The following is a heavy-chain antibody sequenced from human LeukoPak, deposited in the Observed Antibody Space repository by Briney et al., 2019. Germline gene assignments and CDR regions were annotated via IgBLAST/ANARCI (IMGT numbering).Heavy chain of an antibody. D-gene: IGHD3-22*01. V-gene: IGHV3-64*01. Sequence: GGPLTLSSAASGFTLTSYGMHWLRQAPGQGPQYLSAISSNGGRTYDANSVKGRFTISRDNSRNTLYLQMGSLRAEDMAVYYCATYYYDSGGFHFHHWGQGTLVTVSS. J-gene: IGHJ1*01. CDR3: ATYYYDSGGFHFHH. CDR1: GFTLTSYG. CDR2: ISSNGGRT.